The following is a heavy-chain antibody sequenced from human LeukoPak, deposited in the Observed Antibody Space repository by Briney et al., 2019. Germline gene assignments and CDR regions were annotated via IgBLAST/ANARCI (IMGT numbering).Heavy chain of an antibody. CDR3: AQSRLSSNYPDN. J-gene: IGHJ4*02. V-gene: IGHV3-23*01. CDR2: FTGSNGGT. D-gene: IGHD6-6*01. Sequence: GGSLRLSCAASGLTFSSYVSWVRQAPGKGLEWVSAFTGSNGGTYYADNVKGRFTISRDNSKDTLYLQMNGLRAEDTAVYYCAQSRLSSNYPDNWGQGSLVTVSS. CDR1: GLTFSSY.